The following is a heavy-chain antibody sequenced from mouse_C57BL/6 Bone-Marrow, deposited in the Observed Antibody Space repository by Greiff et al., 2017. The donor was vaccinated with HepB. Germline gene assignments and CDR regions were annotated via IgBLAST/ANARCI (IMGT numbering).Heavy chain of an antibody. CDR2: ILPGSGST. CDR3: ARSLYYYGSSYDFDC. D-gene: IGHD1-1*01. Sequence: QVQLQQSGAELMKPGASVKLSCKATGYTFTGYWIEWVKQRPGHGLEWIGEILPGSGSTNYNEKFKGKATFTAATTSNTAYMQLSSLTTEDYAIYYCARSLYYYGSSYDFDCWGQGTTLTVSA. V-gene: IGHV1-9*01. CDR1: GYTFTGYW. J-gene: IGHJ2*01.